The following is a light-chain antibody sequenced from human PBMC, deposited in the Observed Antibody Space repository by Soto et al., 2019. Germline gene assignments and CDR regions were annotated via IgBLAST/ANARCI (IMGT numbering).Light chain of an antibody. Sequence: QSALTQPASVSGSPGQSITISCTGTSSDIGTYHYVSWYQQHPGKAPKLMIYEINNRPSGVSNRFSGSKSGNTASLTISGLQAEDDADYYCISYTGTSTPYVFGTGTKLTVL. CDR2: EIN. CDR1: SSDIGTYHY. CDR3: ISYTGTSTPYV. V-gene: IGLV2-14*01. J-gene: IGLJ1*01.